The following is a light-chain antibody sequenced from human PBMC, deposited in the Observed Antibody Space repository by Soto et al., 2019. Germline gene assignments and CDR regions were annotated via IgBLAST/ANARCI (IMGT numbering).Light chain of an antibody. CDR2: SDN. CDR3: AAWDDSLNGLL. CDR1: NSNIGDNS. J-gene: IGLJ3*02. Sequence: QSVLTQPPSASGTPGQVFTISCSGSNSNIGDNSVNWYQQLPGTAPKLLIYSDNLRPSGVPDRFSGSKSGTSASLAISGLQSEDEAEYYCAAWDDSLNGLLFGGGTKLTVL. V-gene: IGLV1-44*01.